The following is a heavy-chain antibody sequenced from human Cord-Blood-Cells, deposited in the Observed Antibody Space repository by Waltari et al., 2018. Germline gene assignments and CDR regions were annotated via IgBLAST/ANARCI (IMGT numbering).Heavy chain of an antibody. V-gene: IGHV3-7*01. J-gene: IGHJ2*01. CDR3: ARESGIAARPDWYFDL. D-gene: IGHD6-6*01. Sequence: EVQLVESGGGLVQPGGSLRLSCAASGFTFSSYWMSWVRQAPGKGLEWGANIKQDGSEKYYVDSVKGRFTISRDNAKNSLYQQMNSLRAKDTAVYYCARESGIAARPDWYFDLWGRGTLVTVSS. CDR2: IKQDGSEK. CDR1: GFTFSSYW.